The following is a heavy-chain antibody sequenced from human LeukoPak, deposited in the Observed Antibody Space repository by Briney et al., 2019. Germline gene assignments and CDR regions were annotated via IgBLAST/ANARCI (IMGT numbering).Heavy chain of an antibody. J-gene: IGHJ6*02. CDR1: GGSFSGYY. Sequence: SETLSLTCAVYGGSFSGYYWSWIRQPPGEGLEWIGGINHSVSTNYNPSLKSRVTISVDTSKNQFSLKLSSVTAADTAVYYCARGRFAATTAYYYYGMDVWGQGTTVTVSS. D-gene: IGHD1-7*01. V-gene: IGHV4-34*01. CDR3: ARGRFAATTAYYYYGMDV. CDR2: INHSVST.